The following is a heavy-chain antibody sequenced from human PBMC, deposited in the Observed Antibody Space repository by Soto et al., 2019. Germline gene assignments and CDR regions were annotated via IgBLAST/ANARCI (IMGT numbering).Heavy chain of an antibody. D-gene: IGHD3-22*01. CDR1: GFTFSSYA. CDR3: AKDGTRGGYYYDSSGYYYDY. Sequence: GSLRLSCAASGFTFSSYAMSWVRQAPGKGLEWVSAISGSGGSTYYADSVKGRFTISRDNSKNTLYLQMNSLRAEDTAVYYCAKDGTRGGYYYDSSGYYYDYWGQGT. V-gene: IGHV3-23*01. J-gene: IGHJ4*02. CDR2: ISGSGGST.